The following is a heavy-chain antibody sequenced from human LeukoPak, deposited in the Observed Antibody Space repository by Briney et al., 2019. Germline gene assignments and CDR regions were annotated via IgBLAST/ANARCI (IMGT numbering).Heavy chain of an antibody. CDR3: ARDSDFSVNWFDP. D-gene: IGHD3-3*01. CDR1: RYSISSGYY. Sequence: SETLSLTCTLSRYSISSGYYWGWIRQPPGKGLEWIGSIYHSGSTYYNPSLKSRVTISVDTSKNQFSLKLSSVTAADTAVYYCARDSDFSVNWFDPWGQGTLVTVSS. V-gene: IGHV4-38-2*02. CDR2: IYHSGST. J-gene: IGHJ5*02.